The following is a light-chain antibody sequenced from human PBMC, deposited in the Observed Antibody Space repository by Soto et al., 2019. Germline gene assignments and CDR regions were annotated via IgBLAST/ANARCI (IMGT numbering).Light chain of an antibody. Sequence: AIRMPQSPSSLSASAGDRVAIACRASQDVGRYLAWYQQKPGQAPKLLIYGASTLQSGVPSRVSGGGSGTDFTLTISCLQSEDFATYYCQHYKNYPWTFGQGTKVEIK. J-gene: IGKJ1*01. CDR3: QHYKNYPWT. CDR2: GAS. V-gene: IGKV1-8*01. CDR1: QDVGRY.